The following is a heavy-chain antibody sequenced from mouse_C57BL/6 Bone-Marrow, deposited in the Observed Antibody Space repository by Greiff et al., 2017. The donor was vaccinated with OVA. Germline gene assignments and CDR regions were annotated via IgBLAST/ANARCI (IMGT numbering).Heavy chain of an antibody. CDR3: ARRELGRGFDD. J-gene: IGHJ2*01. CDR2: IHPNSGST. D-gene: IGHD4-1*01. CDR1: GYTFTSYW. Sequence: QVQLQQPGAELVKPGASVKLSCKASGYTFTSYWMHWVKQRPGQGLEWIGMIHPNSGSTNYNEKFKSKATLTVDKSSSTAYMQLSSLTSEDSAVYYCARRELGRGFDDWGQGTTLTVSS. V-gene: IGHV1-64*01.